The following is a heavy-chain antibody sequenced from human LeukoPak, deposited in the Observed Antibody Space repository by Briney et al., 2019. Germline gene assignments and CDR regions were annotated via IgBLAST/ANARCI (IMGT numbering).Heavy chain of an antibody. V-gene: IGHV3-21*01. D-gene: IGHD1/OR15-1a*01. CDR3: ARYRQKTIDY. CDR1: GFTFSSYG. Sequence: PGGSLRLSCAASGFTFSSYGMHWVRQAPGKGLEWVSSISSSSSYIYYADSVKGRFTISRDNAKNSLYLQMNSLRAEDTAVYYCARYRQKTIDYWGQGTLVTVSS. CDR2: ISSSSSYI. J-gene: IGHJ4*02.